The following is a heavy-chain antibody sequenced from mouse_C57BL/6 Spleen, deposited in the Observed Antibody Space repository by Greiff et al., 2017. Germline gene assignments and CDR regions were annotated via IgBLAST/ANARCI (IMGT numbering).Heavy chain of an antibody. CDR1: GYTFTSYW. CDR2: IYPGSGST. Sequence: VQLQQPGAELVKPGASVKMSCKASGYTFTSYWITWVKQRPGQGLEWIGDIYPGSGSTNYNEKFKSKATLTVDTSSSTAYMQLSSLTSEDSAVYYCARGRTLVPYAKDYWGQGTSVTVSS. D-gene: IGHD6-2*01. V-gene: IGHV1-55*01. J-gene: IGHJ4*01. CDR3: ARGRTLVPYAKDY.